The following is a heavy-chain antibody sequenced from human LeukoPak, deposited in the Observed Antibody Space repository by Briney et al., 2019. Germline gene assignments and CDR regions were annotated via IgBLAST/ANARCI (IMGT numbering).Heavy chain of an antibody. D-gene: IGHD3-16*01. CDR1: GFRFSDFT. CDR2: IGGRGGST. Sequence: PGGSLRLSCVASGFRFSDFTMTWVRQAPGKGPEWVSAIGGRGGSTYYADSLGGRFTISRDNSKDMVYLQMNSLKVEDTATYYCGKEGGAWGQGTKVTVSS. V-gene: IGHV3-23*01. J-gene: IGHJ5*02. CDR3: GKEGGA.